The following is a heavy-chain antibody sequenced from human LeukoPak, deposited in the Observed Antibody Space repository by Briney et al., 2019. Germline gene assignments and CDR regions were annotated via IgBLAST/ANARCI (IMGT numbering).Heavy chain of an antibody. D-gene: IGHD3-3*01. CDR3: ARPTRSGYDYYYYGMDV. Sequence: SVKVSCKASGGTFSSYAISWVRQAPGQGLEWMGRIIPIFGIANYAQKFQGRVTITADKSTSTAYMELSSLRSEDTAVYYCARPTRSGYDYYYYGMDVWGQGTTVTVSS. V-gene: IGHV1-69*04. CDR2: IIPIFGIA. CDR1: GGTFSSYA. J-gene: IGHJ6*02.